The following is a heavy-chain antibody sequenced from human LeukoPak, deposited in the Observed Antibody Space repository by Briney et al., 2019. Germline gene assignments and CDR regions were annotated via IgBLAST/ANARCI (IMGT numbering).Heavy chain of an antibody. CDR1: GFTFSDYG. CDR3: AKDRTMAADGTYFDY. J-gene: IGHJ4*02. V-gene: IGHV3-30*02. Sequence: GGSLRLSCAASGFTFSDYGMHWVRQAPDKGLEWVAFLQKDGSDIHYADSVEGRFTISRDNSQNTLYLQMNSLRTEDTALYFCAKDRTMAADGTYFDYWGQGTLVTVSS. CDR2: LQKDGSDI. D-gene: IGHD6-13*01.